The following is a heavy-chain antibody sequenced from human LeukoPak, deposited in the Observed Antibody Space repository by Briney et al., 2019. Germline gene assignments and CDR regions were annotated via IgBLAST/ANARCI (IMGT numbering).Heavy chain of an antibody. CDR3: ARSSSVSMIVVGRDAFDI. V-gene: IGHV1-8*01. D-gene: IGHD3-22*01. Sequence: ASVKVSCKASGYTFTCYDINWVRQATGQGLEWMGWMNPNSGNTGYAQKFQGRVTMTRNTSISTAYMELSSLRSEDTAVYYCARSSSVSMIVVGRDAFDIWGQGTMVTVSS. CDR2: MNPNSGNT. CDR1: GYTFTCYD. J-gene: IGHJ3*02.